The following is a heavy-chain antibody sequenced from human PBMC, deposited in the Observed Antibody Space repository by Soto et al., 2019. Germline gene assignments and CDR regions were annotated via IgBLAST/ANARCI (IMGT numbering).Heavy chain of an antibody. CDR1: GYTFTSYD. J-gene: IGHJ4*02. D-gene: IGHD6-13*01. V-gene: IGHV1-8*01. CDR3: ASGYSSSWGLDY. CDR2: MNPNSGNT. Sequence: QVQLVQSGAEVKKPGASVKVSCKASGYTFTSYDINWVRQATGQGLEWMGWMNPNSGNTGYAQKCQGRVTMTRNTSIRTAYMELSSLRSEDTAVYYCASGYSSSWGLDYWGQGTLVTVSS.